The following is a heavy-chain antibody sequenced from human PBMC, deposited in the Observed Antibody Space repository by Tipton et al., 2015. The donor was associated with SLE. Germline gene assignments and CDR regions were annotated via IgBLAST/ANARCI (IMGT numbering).Heavy chain of an antibody. CDR1: GVSITTGPYH. Sequence: LRLSCTVPGVSITTGPYHWAWFRQPAGKEPEWIGHIYTSGATAYNPSLKSRVTISTDTSKNQFFLKLNSVTGADTAMYYCARGRDFYDSSHFFDSWGQGALVTVSS. V-gene: IGHV4-61*09. CDR3: ARGRDFYDSSHFFDS. D-gene: IGHD3-22*01. J-gene: IGHJ5*01. CDR2: IYTSGAT.